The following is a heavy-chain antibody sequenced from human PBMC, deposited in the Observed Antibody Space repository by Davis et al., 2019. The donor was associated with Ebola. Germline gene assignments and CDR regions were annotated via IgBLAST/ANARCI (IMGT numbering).Heavy chain of an antibody. D-gene: IGHD2-15*01. V-gene: IGHV4-59*02. Sequence: MPSETLSLTCSVSGDFVTAFHWNWVRQPPGRGLEWIGSMYYSGSTNYNPSLKSRVTISVDTSKNQFSLKLSSVTAADTAVYYCARGQVVWPRFDPWGQGTLVTVSS. CDR2: MYYSGST. CDR1: GDFVTAFH. J-gene: IGHJ5*02. CDR3: ARGQVVWPRFDP.